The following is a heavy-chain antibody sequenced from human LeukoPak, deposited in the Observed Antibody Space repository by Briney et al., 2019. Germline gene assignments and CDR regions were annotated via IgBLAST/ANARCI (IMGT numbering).Heavy chain of an antibody. Sequence: GGSLRLSCAASGFIFSNYAMHWVRQAPGKGLEWVALISYDGSNKYYADSVKGRFTISRDNSKNTLYLRMSSLRAEDTAVYYCARASGYSSPSGYYYYMDVWGKGTTVTVSS. V-gene: IGHV3-30*04. D-gene: IGHD6-13*01. CDR2: ISYDGSNK. J-gene: IGHJ6*03. CDR3: ARASGYSSPSGYYYYMDV. CDR1: GFIFSNYA.